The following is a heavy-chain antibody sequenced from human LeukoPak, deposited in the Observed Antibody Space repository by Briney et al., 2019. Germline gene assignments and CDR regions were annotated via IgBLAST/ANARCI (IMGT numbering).Heavy chain of an antibody. CDR1: GGSISSGSYY. Sequence: PSETLSLTCTVSGGSISSGSYYWSWIRQPAGKGLEWIGRIYTSGSTNYNPSLKSRVTISVDTSKNQFSLKLSSVTAADTAVYYCARGAIAAATFDYWGQGTLVTVSS. CDR2: IYTSGST. CDR3: ARGAIAAATFDY. D-gene: IGHD6-13*01. V-gene: IGHV4-61*02. J-gene: IGHJ4*02.